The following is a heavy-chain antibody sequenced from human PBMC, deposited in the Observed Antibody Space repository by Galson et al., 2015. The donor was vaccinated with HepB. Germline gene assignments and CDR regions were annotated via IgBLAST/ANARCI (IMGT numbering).Heavy chain of an antibody. D-gene: IGHD1-26*01. Sequence: SVKVSCKASGYTFTSYAMNWVRQAPGQGLEWMGWINTNTGNPTYAQGFTGRFVFSLDTSVSTAYLQICSLKAEDTAVYYCARDFIRTGIVGATLNYYYYGMDVWGQGTTVTVSS. CDR2: INTNTGNP. J-gene: IGHJ6*02. CDR3: ARDFIRTGIVGATLNYYYYGMDV. V-gene: IGHV7-4-1*01. CDR1: GYTFTSYA.